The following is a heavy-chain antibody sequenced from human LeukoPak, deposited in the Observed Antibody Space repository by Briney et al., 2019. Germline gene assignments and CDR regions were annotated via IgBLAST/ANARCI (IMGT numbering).Heavy chain of an antibody. D-gene: IGHD6-19*01. Sequence: GGSLRLSCAASGFTFSSYCMSWVRQTPGKGLEWVANIQQDGSENYYVDSVKGRFTISRDNAKNSLYLQMNSLRAEDTAVYYCARARSQQWLVPRYWGQGTLVTVSS. CDR1: GFTFSSYC. CDR2: IQQDGSEN. V-gene: IGHV3-7*01. CDR3: ARARSQQWLVPRY. J-gene: IGHJ4*02.